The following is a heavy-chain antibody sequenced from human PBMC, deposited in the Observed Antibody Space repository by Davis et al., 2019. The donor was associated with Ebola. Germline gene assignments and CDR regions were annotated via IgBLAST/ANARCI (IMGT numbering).Heavy chain of an antibody. Sequence: SETLSLTCAVYGGSFGNYYWTWIRQPPGKGLEWLGEIDHSGSTNYNPSLKTRITISIDTSKNQFSLRLSSVTAADTAVYYCARVLTTVTTGWFDPWGQGTLVTVSS. J-gene: IGHJ5*02. CDR1: GGSFGNYY. V-gene: IGHV4-34*01. D-gene: IGHD4-11*01. CDR2: IDHSGST. CDR3: ARVLTTVTTGWFDP.